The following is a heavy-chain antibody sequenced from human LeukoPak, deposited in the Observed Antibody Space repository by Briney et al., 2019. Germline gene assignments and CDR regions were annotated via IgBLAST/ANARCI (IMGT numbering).Heavy chain of an antibody. D-gene: IGHD4-23*01. V-gene: IGHV3-9*01. CDR3: ATGNNYYYGMDV. CDR1: GFSFDDYA. Sequence: GRSLRLSCAASGFSFDDYAMHWVRQAPGKGLEWVSGISWNSGSIGYADSVKGRFTISRDNAKNSLYLQMNSLRAEDTAVYYCATGNNYYYGMDVWGQGTTVPVSS. CDR2: ISWNSGSI. J-gene: IGHJ6*02.